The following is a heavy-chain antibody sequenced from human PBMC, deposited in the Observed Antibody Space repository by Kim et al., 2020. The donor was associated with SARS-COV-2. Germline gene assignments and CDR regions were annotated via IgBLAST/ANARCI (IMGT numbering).Heavy chain of an antibody. D-gene: IGHD4-17*01. CDR1: GYTFTGYY. CDR3: ARGIGEIGDYSDY. CDR2: INPNSGGT. V-gene: IGHV1-2*06. Sequence: ASVKVSCKASGYTFTGYYMHWVRQAPGQGLEWMGRINPNSGGTNYAQKFQGRVTMTRDTSISTAYMELSRLRSDDTAVYYCARGIGEIGDYSDYWGQGTLVTVSS. J-gene: IGHJ4*02.